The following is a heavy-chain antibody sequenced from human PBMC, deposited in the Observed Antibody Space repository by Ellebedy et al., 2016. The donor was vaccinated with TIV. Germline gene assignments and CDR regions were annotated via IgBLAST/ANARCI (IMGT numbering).Heavy chain of an antibody. CDR1: GFTFSSYT. CDR3: WRGPWGSFDF. J-gene: IGHJ4*02. V-gene: IGHV3-21*04. Sequence: GESLKISCAASGFTFSSYTMNWVRQAPGKGLEWVSSISGSSTYIYYADSGKGRFTISRDNSKNNVYLQMDTLRAEDTAVSYCWRGPWGSFDFWGQGTLVTVSS. CDR2: ISGSSTYI. D-gene: IGHD3-16*01.